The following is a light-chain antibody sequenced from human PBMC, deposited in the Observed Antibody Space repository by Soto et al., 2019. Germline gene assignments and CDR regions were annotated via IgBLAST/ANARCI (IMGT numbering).Light chain of an antibody. CDR3: NSYAGSNNVV. J-gene: IGLJ2*01. Sequence: QSALTQPPSASGSPGQSVTISCTGTSSDVGGYNYVSWYQHHPGKAPKLMIYEVSKRPSGVPDSFSGSKSGNTASLTVSGLQAEDEADYYCNSYAGSNNVVFGGGTKLTVL. V-gene: IGLV2-8*01. CDR1: SSDVGGYNY. CDR2: EVS.